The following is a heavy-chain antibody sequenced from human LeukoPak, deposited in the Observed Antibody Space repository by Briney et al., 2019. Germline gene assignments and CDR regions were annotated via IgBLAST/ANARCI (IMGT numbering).Heavy chain of an antibody. J-gene: IGHJ4*02. V-gene: IGHV3-30-3*01. CDR2: ISYDGSNK. D-gene: IGHD4-17*01. CDR1: GFTFSSYA. Sequence: QAGGSLRLSCPASGFTFSSYAMHWVRQAPGKGLEWVAVISYDGSNKYYANSVKGRFTISRDKAKSKLYLQMNSLRAADTAVYYCERGRYYLDKWGQGNLVIVSS. CDR3: ERGRYYLDK.